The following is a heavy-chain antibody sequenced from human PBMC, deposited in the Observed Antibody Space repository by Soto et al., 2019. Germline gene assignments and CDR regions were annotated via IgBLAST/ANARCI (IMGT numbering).Heavy chain of an antibody. CDR1: GFTFGSYW. V-gene: IGHV3-23*04. CDR3: AKDPAYCGGDCSVNWFDP. D-gene: IGHD2-21*02. J-gene: IGHJ5*02. CDR2: ISGSGGST. Sequence: EVQLVESGGGLVQPGGSLRLSCAVSGFTFGSYWMNWVRQAPGRGLEWVSAISGSGGSTYYADSVKGRFTISRDNSKNTLYLQMNSLRAEDTAVYYCAKDPAYCGGDCSVNWFDPWGQGTLVTVSS.